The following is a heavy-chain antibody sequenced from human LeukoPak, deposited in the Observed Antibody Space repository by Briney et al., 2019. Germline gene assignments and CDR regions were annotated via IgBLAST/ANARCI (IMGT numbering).Heavy chain of an antibody. D-gene: IGHD3-10*01. CDR1: GGSISSSNW. CDR3: ARVVYYGSGSYFDY. V-gene: IGHV4-4*02. CDR2: IYHSGST. Sequence: SETLSLTCAVSGGSISSSNWWSWVRQPPGKGLEWIGEIYHSGSTNYNSSLKSRVTISVDKSKNQFSLKLSSVTAADTAVYYCARVVYYGSGSYFDYWGQGTLVTVSS. J-gene: IGHJ4*02.